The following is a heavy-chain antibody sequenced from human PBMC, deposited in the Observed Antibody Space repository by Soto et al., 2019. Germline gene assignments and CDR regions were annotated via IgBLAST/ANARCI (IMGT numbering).Heavy chain of an antibody. CDR3: AREKRGSSSRMYDY. J-gene: IGHJ4*02. D-gene: IGHD6-13*01. V-gene: IGHV4-31*03. CDR2: IYYSGST. Sequence: QVQLQESGPGLVKPSQTLSLTCTVSGGSISSGGYYWSWIRQHPGKGLEWIGYIYYSGSTYYNPSPKSRVTISVDTSKNQSSLKLSSVTAADTAVYYCAREKRGSSSRMYDYWGQGTLVTVSS. CDR1: GGSISSGGYY.